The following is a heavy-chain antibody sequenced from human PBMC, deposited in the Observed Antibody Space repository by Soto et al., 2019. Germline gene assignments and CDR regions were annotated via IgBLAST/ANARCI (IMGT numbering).Heavy chain of an antibody. CDR3: ARAPMVLYRSYFDS. J-gene: IGHJ4*02. Sequence: SETLSLTCTVSGCSISNFYWSWIRQPPGKGLEWIGYISYSGNTNYNPSLKSRVSISVDTSKNQLTLNLTSVSAAETAVYYCARAPMVLYRSYFDSWGQGTTVTVSS. CDR1: GCSISNFY. V-gene: IGHV4-59*01. D-gene: IGHD2-8*01. CDR2: ISYSGNT.